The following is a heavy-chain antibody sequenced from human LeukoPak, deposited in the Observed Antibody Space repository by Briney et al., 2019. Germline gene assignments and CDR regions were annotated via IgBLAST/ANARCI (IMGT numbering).Heavy chain of an antibody. CDR2: IYHSGST. Sequence: SETLSLTCTVSGYSISSGYYWGWIRQPPGKGLEWIGSIYHSGSTYYNPSLKSRVTISVDTSKNQFSLKLSSVTAADTAVYYCARTAPYYYGSGSPDYWGQGTLVTVSS. V-gene: IGHV4-38-2*02. CDR1: GYSISSGYY. J-gene: IGHJ4*02. D-gene: IGHD3-10*01. CDR3: ARTAPYYYGSGSPDY.